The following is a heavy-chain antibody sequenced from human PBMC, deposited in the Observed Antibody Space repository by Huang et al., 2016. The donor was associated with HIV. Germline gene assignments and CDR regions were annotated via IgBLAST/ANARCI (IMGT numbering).Heavy chain of an antibody. CDR2: IRQDGSEK. CDR3: VTKASAMDV. Sequence: LVESGGGLVQPGGSLRLSCGGSTVTFTGCWLTWVRQPLGQGLEGVASIRQDGSEKFYLDAVKGRFNISRDNGKKVLFLDMTSLQVDDTATYFCVTKASAMDVWGQGTTVIVSS. D-gene: IGHD2-8*01. V-gene: IGHV3-7*01. CDR1: TVTFTGCW. J-gene: IGHJ6*02.